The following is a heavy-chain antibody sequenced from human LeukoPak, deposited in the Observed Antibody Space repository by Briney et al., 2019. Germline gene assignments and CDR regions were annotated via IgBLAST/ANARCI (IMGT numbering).Heavy chain of an antibody. CDR3: AKEKVAAAGGYYYYMDV. D-gene: IGHD6-13*01. V-gene: IGHV3-7*01. J-gene: IGHJ6*03. CDR1: GFTFSSYW. Sequence: GGSLRLSCAASGFTFSSYWMSWVRQAPGKGLEWVANIKQDGSEKYYVDSVKGRFTISRDNSKNTLYLRMNSLRAEDTAVYYCAKEKVAAAGGYYYYMDVWGKGTTVTVSS. CDR2: IKQDGSEK.